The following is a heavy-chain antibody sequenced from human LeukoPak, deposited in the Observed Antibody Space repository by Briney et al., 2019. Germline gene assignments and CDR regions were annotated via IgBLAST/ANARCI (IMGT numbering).Heavy chain of an antibody. D-gene: IGHD3-3*01. Sequence: PSETLSLTCTVSGGSISSYYWSWIRQPPGKGLEWIGYIYYSGSTNYNPSLKSRVTISVDTSKNQFSLKLSSVTAADTAVYYCAREAQYDFWIDYWGQGTLATVSS. V-gene: IGHV4-59*01. CDR3: AREAQYDFWIDY. CDR2: IYYSGST. J-gene: IGHJ4*02. CDR1: GGSISSYY.